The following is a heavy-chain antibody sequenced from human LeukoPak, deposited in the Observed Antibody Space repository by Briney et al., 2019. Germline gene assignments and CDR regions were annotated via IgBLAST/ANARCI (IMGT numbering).Heavy chain of an antibody. D-gene: IGHD4-17*01. V-gene: IGHV4-31*03. CDR1: DGSISSGGYY. CDR2: IYYSGST. Sequence: SETLSLTCTVSDGSISSGGYYWSWIRQHPGKGLEWIGYIYYSGSTYYNPSLKSRVTISVDTSKNQFSLKLSSVTAADTAVYYCARQGYGDYSYFDYWGQGTLVTVSS. CDR3: ARQGYGDYSYFDY. J-gene: IGHJ4*02.